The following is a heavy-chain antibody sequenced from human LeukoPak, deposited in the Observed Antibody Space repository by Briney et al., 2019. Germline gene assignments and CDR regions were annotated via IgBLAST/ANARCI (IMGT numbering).Heavy chain of an antibody. CDR2: INHSGST. CDR1: GGSFSGYY. J-gene: IGHJ4*02. Sequence: PSETLSLTRGVYGGSFSGYYWSWIRPPPGKGLEWIGEINHSGSTNYNPSLKSRVTISVDTSKNQFSLKLSSVTAADTAVYYCARGPFIVGATLDYWGQGTLVTVSS. CDR3: ARGPFIVGATLDY. V-gene: IGHV4-34*01. D-gene: IGHD1-26*01.